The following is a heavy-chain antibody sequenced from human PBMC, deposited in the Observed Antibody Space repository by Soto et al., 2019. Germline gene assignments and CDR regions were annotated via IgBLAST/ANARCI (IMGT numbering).Heavy chain of an antibody. Sequence: GGSLRLSCAASGFTFSSYAMSWVRQAPGKGLEWVSAISGSGGSTYYADSVKGRFTISRDNSKNTLYLQMNSLRAEDTAVYYCARDSGYDTPYYLDYWGQGTLVTVSS. D-gene: IGHD5-12*01. J-gene: IGHJ4*02. CDR3: ARDSGYDTPYYLDY. V-gene: IGHV3-23*01. CDR2: ISGSGGST. CDR1: GFTFSSYA.